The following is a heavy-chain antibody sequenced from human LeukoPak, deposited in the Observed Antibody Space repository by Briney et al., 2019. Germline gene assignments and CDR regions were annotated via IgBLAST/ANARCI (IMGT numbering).Heavy chain of an antibody. CDR3: ARAIAVAGRKTSWFDP. Sequence: PGGSLRLSCAASGFTFSSYWMSWVRQAPGKGLEWVANIKQDGNEKYYVDSVKGRFTISRDNAKNSLYLQMNSLRAEDTAVYYCARAIAVAGRKTSWFDPWGQGTLVTVSS. V-gene: IGHV3-7*01. D-gene: IGHD6-19*01. CDR1: GFTFSSYW. J-gene: IGHJ5*02. CDR2: IKQDGNEK.